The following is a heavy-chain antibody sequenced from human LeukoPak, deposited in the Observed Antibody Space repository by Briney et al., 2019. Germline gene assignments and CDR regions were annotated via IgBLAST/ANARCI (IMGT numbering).Heavy chain of an antibody. CDR1: GGSISSSSYY. CDR3: ARDTPPSIAVTGDY. Sequence: PSETLSLTCTVSGGSISSSSYYWGWIRQPPGKGLEWIGSIYYSGSTYYNPSLKSRVTISVDTSRNQFSLKLSSVTAADTAVYYCARDTPPSIAVTGDYWGQGTLVTVSS. J-gene: IGHJ4*02. D-gene: IGHD6-19*01. V-gene: IGHV4-39*07. CDR2: IYYSGST.